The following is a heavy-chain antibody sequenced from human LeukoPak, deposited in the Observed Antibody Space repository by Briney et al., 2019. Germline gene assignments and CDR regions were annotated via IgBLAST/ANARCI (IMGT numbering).Heavy chain of an antibody. CDR3: AKDLIWHFDY. J-gene: IGHJ4*02. Sequence: GGSLRLSCVASGFTFSSYAMSWVRQAPGKGLEWVSAISGSGGSTYYADSVKGRFTISSDNSKNTLYLQMNSLRAEDTAVYYCAKDLIWHFDYWGQGTLVTVSS. V-gene: IGHV3-23*01. CDR1: GFTFSSYA. CDR2: ISGSGGST.